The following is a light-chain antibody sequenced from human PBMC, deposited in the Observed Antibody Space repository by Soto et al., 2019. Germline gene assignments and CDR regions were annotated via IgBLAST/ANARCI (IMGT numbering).Light chain of an antibody. CDR3: SSYTSSSLYV. CDR1: SSDVGDYNY. V-gene: IGLV2-14*01. CDR2: DVS. J-gene: IGLJ1*01. Sequence: QSALTQPASVSGSPGQSITVSCTGTSSDVGDYNYVSWYQQRPGKAPKLMIFDVSNRPSGVSNRFSGSKSGNTASLTISGLQAEDEADYYCSSYTSSSLYVFVTGTKLTVL.